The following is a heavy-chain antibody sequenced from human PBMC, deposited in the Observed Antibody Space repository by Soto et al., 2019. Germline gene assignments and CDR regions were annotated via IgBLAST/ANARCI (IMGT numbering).Heavy chain of an antibody. D-gene: IGHD3-9*01. CDR3: ARAGDDYDILTGYPGY. CDR1: GFTFSSYA. Sequence: AGSLRLSCAASGFTFSSYAMHWVRQAPGKGLEWVAVISYDGSNKYYADSVKGRFTISRDNSKNTLYLQMNSLRAEDTAVYYRARAGDDYDILTGYPGYWGQGTLVTV. V-gene: IGHV3-30-3*01. CDR2: ISYDGSNK. J-gene: IGHJ4*02.